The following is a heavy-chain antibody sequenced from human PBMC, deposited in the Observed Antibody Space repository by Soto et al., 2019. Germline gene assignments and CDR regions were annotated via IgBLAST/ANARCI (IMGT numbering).Heavy chain of an antibody. CDR2: IYYSGST. D-gene: IGHD3-22*01. Sequence: SETLSLTCTVSGGPITSSSYYWDWIRQPPGKGLDWIGSIYYSGSTYYNPSLKSRVTISVDTSKNQFSLRLSSVTAADTAVYYCARTSPGWDSSGYSVGYFDYWGQGTLVTVSS. V-gene: IGHV4-39*01. CDR3: ARTSPGWDSSGYSVGYFDY. J-gene: IGHJ4*02. CDR1: GGPITSSSYY.